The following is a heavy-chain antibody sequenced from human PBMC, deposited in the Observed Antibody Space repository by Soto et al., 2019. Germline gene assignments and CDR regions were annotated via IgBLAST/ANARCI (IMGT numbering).Heavy chain of an antibody. Sequence: VESLRLSCVASDFAFSNYCRHWVRQAPGKGLEWVAVIWHEGTDKYYGASVKGRFTVSRDNSKKTVYLKMNSLRDDDTGVYYCVGGGSCRGGSCYPNLDFYGDYEGFDYWGQGTLVTVSS. J-gene: IGHJ4*02. CDR2: IWHEGTDK. CDR1: DFAFSNYC. CDR3: VGGGSCRGGSCYPNLDFYGDYEGFDY. D-gene: IGHD2-15*01. V-gene: IGHV3-33*01.